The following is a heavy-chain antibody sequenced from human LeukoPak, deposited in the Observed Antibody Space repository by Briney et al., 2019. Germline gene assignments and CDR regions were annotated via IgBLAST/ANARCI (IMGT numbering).Heavy chain of an antibody. V-gene: IGHV3-23*01. Sequence: GGSLRLSCAASGFTFSIYAMSWVRQGTGKGLEWVSSTSSGGELTFYADSVKGRFAISRDNSKNTLYLQMNSLRAEDTAVYYCAKDRPNYYHDNGHYYRRGGDCWGQGTLVTVSS. CDR3: AKDRPNYYHDNGHYYRRGGDC. J-gene: IGHJ4*02. CDR2: TSSGGELT. D-gene: IGHD3-22*01. CDR1: GFTFSIYA.